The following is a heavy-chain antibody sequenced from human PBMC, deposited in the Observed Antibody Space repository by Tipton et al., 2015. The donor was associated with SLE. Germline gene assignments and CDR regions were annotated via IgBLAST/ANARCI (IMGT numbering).Heavy chain of an antibody. J-gene: IGHJ1*01. Sequence: TLSLTCIVSGASISGYFWSWIRQPPGKGLEWIGSIYYSGSTYYNPSLKSRVTISVDTSKNQFSLNLRSVTAADTAVYYCAREDDYGGHGRYFQHWGQGTLVTVSS. CDR2: IYYSGST. CDR1: GASISGYF. CDR3: AREDDYGGHGRYFQH. D-gene: IGHD4/OR15-4a*01. V-gene: IGHV4-59*12.